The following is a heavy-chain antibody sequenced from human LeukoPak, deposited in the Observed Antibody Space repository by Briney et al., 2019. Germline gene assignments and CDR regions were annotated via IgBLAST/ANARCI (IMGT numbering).Heavy chain of an antibody. J-gene: IGHJ5*02. CDR2: ISSSSSYI. V-gene: IGHV3-21*01. D-gene: IGHD3-10*01. Sequence: GGSLRLSCAASGFTFSSYSMNWVRRAPGKGLEWVSSISSSSSYIYYADSVKGRLTISRDNAKNSLYLQMNSLRAEDTAVYYCASCLWFGELYRFDPWGQGTLVTVSS. CDR3: ASCLWFGELYRFDP. CDR1: GFTFSSYS.